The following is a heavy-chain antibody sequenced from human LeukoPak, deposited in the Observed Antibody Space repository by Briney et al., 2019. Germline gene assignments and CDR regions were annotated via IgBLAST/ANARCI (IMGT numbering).Heavy chain of an antibody. CDR1: GXXXRXXX. CDR2: XRGDXVTT. J-gene: IGHJ4*02. CDR3: ARGVNTISFTFDY. Sequence: GGSLRLSCAAXGXXXRXXXXXXXXXVXXXXLXXXXXXRGDXVTTXYXDSVKGRXTXSRDNHEDSLYLQMNTLRTEDTAFYYCARGVNTISFTFDYWARGSLVTVSS. D-gene: IGHD3-22*01. V-gene: IGHV3-43*02.